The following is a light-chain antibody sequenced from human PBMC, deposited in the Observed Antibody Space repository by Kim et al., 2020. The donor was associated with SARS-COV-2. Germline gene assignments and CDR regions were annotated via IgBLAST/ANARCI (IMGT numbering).Light chain of an antibody. CDR2: AAS. CDR1: QDISNY. Sequence: ASGGDRVTITGRASQDISNYLAWYQQKPGKVPKLLIYAASTLQSGVPSRFSGSGSGTDFTLTISSRQPEDVATYYCKNYDSAPFTFGPGTKVDIK. CDR3: KNYDSAPFT. J-gene: IGKJ3*01. V-gene: IGKV1-27*01.